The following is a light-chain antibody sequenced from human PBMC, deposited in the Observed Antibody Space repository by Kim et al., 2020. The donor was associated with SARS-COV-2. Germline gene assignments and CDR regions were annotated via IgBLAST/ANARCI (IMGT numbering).Light chain of an antibody. CDR2: DVT. CDR1: SSDVGSYNY. CDR3: CSYAGSVV. Sequence: SPGQSATLSCTGTSSDVGSYNYVSWYQQHPGKAPKLIIYDVTKRPSGVPDRFSGSKSGNTASLTISGLQAEDEADYYCCSYAGSVVFGGGTKLTVL. J-gene: IGLJ2*01. V-gene: IGLV2-11*01.